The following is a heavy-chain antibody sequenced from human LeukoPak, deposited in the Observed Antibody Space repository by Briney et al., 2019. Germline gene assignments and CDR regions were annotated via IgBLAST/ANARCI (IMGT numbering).Heavy chain of an antibody. CDR1: GFTFSSYE. V-gene: IGHV3-73*01. J-gene: IGHJ4*02. D-gene: IGHD3-16*01. CDR2: IRRKGNDYAT. Sequence: HPGGSLRLSCAASGFTFSSYEMNWVRQASGKGLEWVGHIRRKGNDYATAYTASVKGRFTISRDDSKNTAFLQMDSLKTEDTAVYFCARLGGSPPYFDYWGQGSLVTVSS. CDR3: ARLGGSPPYFDY.